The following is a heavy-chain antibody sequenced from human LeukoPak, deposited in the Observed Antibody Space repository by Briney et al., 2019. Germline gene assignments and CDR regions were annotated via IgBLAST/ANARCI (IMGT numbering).Heavy chain of an antibody. J-gene: IGHJ4*02. CDR3: ATETNGRHYDY. D-gene: IGHD1-14*01. CDR1: GLTFSTSG. Sequence: GGSLRLSCTTSGLTFSTSGFNWVRQAPGKGLEWVASIGPTGFDRYHADSIKGRFTISRDNANNFLYLQMDSLRAEDTAVYYCATETNGRHYDYWGQGTLLTVSS. V-gene: IGHV3-21*06. CDR2: IGPTGFDR.